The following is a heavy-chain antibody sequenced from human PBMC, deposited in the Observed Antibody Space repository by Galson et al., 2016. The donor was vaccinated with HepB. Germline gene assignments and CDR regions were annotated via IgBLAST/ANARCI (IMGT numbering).Heavy chain of an antibody. CDR2: MSPGGSIK. V-gene: IGHV3-30*18. D-gene: IGHD2-21*01. J-gene: IGHJ4*02. Sequence: SLRLSCATSGFAFTAYEVHWVRQAPGKGLEWVAVMSPGGSIKLYTDSVKGRFTISRDNSRNTLYLQMNSLRPEDTAVYYCAKDQIPWAPDFFDFWGQGTLVTVSS. CDR3: AKDQIPWAPDFFDF. CDR1: GFAFTAYE.